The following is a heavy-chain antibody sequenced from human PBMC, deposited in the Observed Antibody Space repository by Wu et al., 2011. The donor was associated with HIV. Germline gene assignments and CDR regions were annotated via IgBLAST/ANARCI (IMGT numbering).Heavy chain of an antibody. V-gene: IGHV1-69*06. Sequence: QVQLVQSGAEVKKPGSSVKVSCKALRAPFNSYAISWVRQAPGQGLEWMGGIIPIFGTAKYAQKFQGRVTISADKSTSTAYIEVRSLRSEDTSVYYCAGDLGGDEDTWGQGTLVTVSS. J-gene: IGHJ5*02. CDR1: RAPFNSYA. CDR3: AGDLGGDEDT. D-gene: IGHD2-21*01. CDR2: IIPIFGTA.